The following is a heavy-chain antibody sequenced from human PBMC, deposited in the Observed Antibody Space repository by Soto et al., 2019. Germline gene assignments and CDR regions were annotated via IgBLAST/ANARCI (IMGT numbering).Heavy chain of an antibody. CDR1: GYTLTELS. CDR2: FDPEDGET. Sequence: ASVKVSCKVSGYTLTELSMHWVRQAPGKGLEWMGGFDPEDGETIYAQKFRGRVTMTEDTSTDTAYMELSSLRSEDTAVYYCATVGSLVRGYSGYDSQFDYWGQGTLVTVSS. J-gene: IGHJ4*02. CDR3: ATVGSLVRGYSGYDSQFDY. V-gene: IGHV1-24*01. D-gene: IGHD5-12*01.